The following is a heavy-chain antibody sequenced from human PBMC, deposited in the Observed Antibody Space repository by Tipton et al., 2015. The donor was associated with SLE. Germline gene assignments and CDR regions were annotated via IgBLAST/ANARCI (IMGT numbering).Heavy chain of an antibody. CDR3: ARVSQGHSGYEWAGFFDS. CDR1: GGSITNNH. CDR2: IYYYTGST. V-gene: IGHV4-59*01. Sequence: TLSLTCSVSGGSITNNHWSWFRQPPGKGLEWIGYIYYYTGSTNYNPSLKSRVTISIDSSKNQFSLRLTSVTAADTAVYFCARVSQGHSGYEWAGFFDSWGQGSLVTVSS. D-gene: IGHD5-12*01. J-gene: IGHJ4*02.